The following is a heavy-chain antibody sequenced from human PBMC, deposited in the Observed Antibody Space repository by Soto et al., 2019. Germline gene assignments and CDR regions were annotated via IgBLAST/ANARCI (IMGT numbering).Heavy chain of an antibody. CDR1: GGSISSYY. D-gene: IGHD6-6*01. CDR3: ATIAARNITGYYYYMDV. Sequence: ASETLSLTCTVSGGSISSYYWSWIRQPPGKGLGWIGYIYYSGSTNYNPSLKSRVTISVDTSKNQFSLKLSSVTAADTAVYYCATIAARNITGYYYYMDVWGKGTTVTVSS. CDR2: IYYSGST. V-gene: IGHV4-59*08. J-gene: IGHJ6*03.